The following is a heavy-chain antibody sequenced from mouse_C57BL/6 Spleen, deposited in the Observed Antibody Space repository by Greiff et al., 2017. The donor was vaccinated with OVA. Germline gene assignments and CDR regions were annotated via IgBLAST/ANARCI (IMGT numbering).Heavy chain of an antibody. J-gene: IGHJ2*01. D-gene: IGHD1-1*01. CDR2: ISNLAYSI. Sequence: VQLKESGGGLVQPGGSLKLSCAASGFTFSDYGMAWVRQAPRKGPEWVAFISNLAYSIYYADTVTGRFTISRENAKNTLYLEMSSLRSEDTAMYYCARIYYYGSSYEGYFDYWGQGTTLTVSS. V-gene: IGHV5-15*01. CDR1: GFTFSDYG. CDR3: ARIYYYGSSYEGYFDY.